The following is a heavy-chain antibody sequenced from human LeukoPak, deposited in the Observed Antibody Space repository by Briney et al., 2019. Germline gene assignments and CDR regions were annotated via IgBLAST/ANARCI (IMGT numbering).Heavy chain of an antibody. V-gene: IGHV1-2*06. Sequence: GASVKVSCKASGYTFTGYYMHWVRQAPGQGLEWMGRINPNSGGTNYAQKFQGRVTMTRDTSISTAYMELSSLRSEDTAVYYCATAPYYDILTGYRDAFDIWGQGTMVTVSS. J-gene: IGHJ3*02. CDR1: GYTFTGYY. D-gene: IGHD3-9*01. CDR2: INPNSGGT. CDR3: ATAPYYDILTGYRDAFDI.